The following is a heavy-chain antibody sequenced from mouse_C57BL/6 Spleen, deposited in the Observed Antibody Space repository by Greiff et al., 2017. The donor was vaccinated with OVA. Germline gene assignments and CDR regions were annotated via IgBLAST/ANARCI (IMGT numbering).Heavy chain of an antibody. V-gene: IGHV1-39*01. J-gene: IGHJ2*01. CDR2: INPNYGTT. Sequence: VHVKQSGPELVKPGASVKISCKASGYSFTDYNMNWVKQSNGKSLEWIGVINPNYGTTSYNQKFKGKATLTVDQSSSTAYMQLNSLTSEDSAVYYCARSYDYDRGNFDYWGQGTTLTVSS. CDR3: ARSYDYDRGNFDY. CDR1: GYSFTDYN. D-gene: IGHD2-4*01.